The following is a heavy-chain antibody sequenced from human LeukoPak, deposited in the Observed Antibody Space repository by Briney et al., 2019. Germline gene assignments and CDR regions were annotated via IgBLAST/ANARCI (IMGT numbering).Heavy chain of an antibody. CDR2: IYWDDDK. V-gene: IGHV2-5*02. D-gene: IGHD3-9*01. J-gene: IGHJ4*02. CDR1: GFSVSTSGVA. CDR3: AHRGIASRGYYDIFDY. Sequence: SGPTLVKPTQTLTLTCTVSGFSVSTSGVAVGWIRQPPGKALEWLALIYWDDDKRYSPSLRNRLTITKDTSRNQVVLTMTNMDPVDTATYYCAHRGIASRGYYDIFDYWGLGTLVTVSS.